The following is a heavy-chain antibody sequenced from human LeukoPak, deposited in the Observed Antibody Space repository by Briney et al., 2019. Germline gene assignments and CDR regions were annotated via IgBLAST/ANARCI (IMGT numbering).Heavy chain of an antibody. V-gene: IGHV4-30-4*01. CDR3: ARAAYCGGDCYFGNWFDP. CDR2: IYYSGST. D-gene: IGHD2-21*02. CDR1: GGSISSGDYY. J-gene: IGHJ5*02. Sequence: PSETLSLTCTVSGGSISSGDYYWSWIRQPPGKGLEWIGYIYYSGSTYYNPSLKSRDTISVDTSKNQFSLKLSSVTAADTAVYYCARAAYCGGDCYFGNWFDPWGQGTLVTVSS.